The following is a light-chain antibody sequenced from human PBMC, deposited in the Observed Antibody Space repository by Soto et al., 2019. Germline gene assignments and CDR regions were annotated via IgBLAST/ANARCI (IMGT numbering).Light chain of an antibody. CDR1: NIGSKS. CDR3: QVWDSSTRV. J-gene: IGLJ3*02. Sequence: SYELTQPPSVSVAPGQTARITCGGNNIGSKSVHWYQQKPGQSPVLVIYKDSKRPSGIPERFSGSNSGNTATLTISGTQAMDEADYYCQVWDSSTRVFGGGTKLTVL. V-gene: IGLV3-9*01. CDR2: KDS.